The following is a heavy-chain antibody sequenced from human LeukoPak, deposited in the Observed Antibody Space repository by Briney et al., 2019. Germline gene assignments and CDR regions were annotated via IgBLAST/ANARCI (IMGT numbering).Heavy chain of an antibody. Sequence: PGGSLRLSCAASGFSFSSYGMHWVRQAPGKGLEWVAVISHDGSNKHYADPVKGRFTISRDNSKNTLYLQMNSLRAEDTAVYYCKGGWGSGREDYWGQGTLVTVSS. CDR1: GFSFSSYG. J-gene: IGHJ4*02. CDR3: KGGWGSGREDY. D-gene: IGHD3-10*01. V-gene: IGHV3-30*03. CDR2: ISHDGSNK.